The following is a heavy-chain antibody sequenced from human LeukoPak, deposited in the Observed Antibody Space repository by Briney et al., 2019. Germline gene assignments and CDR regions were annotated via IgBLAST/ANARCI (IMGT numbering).Heavy chain of an antibody. CDR2: IWYDGSNK. J-gene: IGHJ4*02. D-gene: IGHD3-16*01. Sequence: GGSLRLSCAASGYTFSIYGMHWVRQAPGKGLEWVAVIWYDGSNKYYADSVEGRFTISRDNSKNTLYLQMNSLRAEDTAVYYCARDRNDYVNHHIIDYWGQGTLVTVSS. CDR3: ARDRNDYVNHHIIDY. CDR1: GYTFSIYG. V-gene: IGHV3-33*01.